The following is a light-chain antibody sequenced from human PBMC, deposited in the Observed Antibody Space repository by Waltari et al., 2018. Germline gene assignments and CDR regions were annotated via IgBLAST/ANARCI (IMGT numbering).Light chain of an antibody. CDR1: SSDVGAYNY. CDR2: EVS. Sequence: QSALTQPASVSGSPRQSITISCTGTSSDVGAYNYASWYQQPPGNAPKLMIYEVSKRPSGLSNRFSGSKSGNTASLTISGLQAEDEADYYCSSYTTSSTVVFGGGTKLTVL. CDR3: SSYTTSSTVV. V-gene: IGLV2-14*01. J-gene: IGLJ2*01.